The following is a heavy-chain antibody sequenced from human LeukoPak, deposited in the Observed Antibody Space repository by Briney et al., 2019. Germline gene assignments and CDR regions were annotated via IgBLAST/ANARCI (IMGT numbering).Heavy chain of an antibody. CDR2: IIPILGIA. CDR1: GGTFSSYA. J-gene: IGHJ5*02. D-gene: IGHD2-2*01. CDR3: ARDMRVGWFDP. V-gene: IGHV1-69*04. Sequence: GSSVNVSCKASGGTFSSYAISWVRQAPGQGLEWMGRIIPILGIANYAQKFQGRVTITADKSTSTAYMELSSLRSEDTAVYYCARDMRVGWFDPWGHGTLVSVSS.